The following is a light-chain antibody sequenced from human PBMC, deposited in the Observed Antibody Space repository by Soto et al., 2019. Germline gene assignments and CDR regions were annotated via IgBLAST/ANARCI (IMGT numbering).Light chain of an antibody. Sequence: DIQMTQSPSSLSASVGDRVTITCWASQGIGNDLGWYQQKPGKAPKRLIYAASGLQSGVPSRFSGSESGTEFTLTISSLQPEDFATYYCQQYNTYPLTFGGGTKVEVK. J-gene: IGKJ4*01. CDR2: AAS. CDR3: QQYNTYPLT. CDR1: QGIGND. V-gene: IGKV1-17*01.